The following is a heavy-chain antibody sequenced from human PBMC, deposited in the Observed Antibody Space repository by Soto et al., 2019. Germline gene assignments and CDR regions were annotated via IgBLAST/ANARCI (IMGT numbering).Heavy chain of an antibody. CDR3: ARTLSSSYSPYYFNL. D-gene: IGHD2-15*01. CDR1: GYIFSSYG. Sequence: QVQLVQSGVEVKKPGASVKVSCKASGYIFSSYGLSWVRLAPGQGLEWMGWISTSNGNTKCAQKFQDRVAMTTDTSTRTAYMELRSLRSDDSAVYYCARTLSSSYSPYYFNLWGQGTLVSVSS. V-gene: IGHV1-18*04. CDR2: ISTSNGNT. J-gene: IGHJ4*02.